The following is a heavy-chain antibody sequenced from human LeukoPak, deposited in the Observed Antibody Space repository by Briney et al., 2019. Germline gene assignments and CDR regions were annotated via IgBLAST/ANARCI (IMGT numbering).Heavy chain of an antibody. CDR3: AREDYYDSGFFDY. CDR1: GGSIGSYY. CDR2: IHYSGST. J-gene: IGHJ4*02. Sequence: SETLSLTCTVSGGSIGSYYWSWIRQPPGKGLEWFECIHYSGSTNYNPSLKSRVTISVDTSKNQFSLKLSSVTAADTALYYCAREDYYDSGFFDYWGQGTLVTVSS. D-gene: IGHD3-10*01. V-gene: IGHV4-59*01.